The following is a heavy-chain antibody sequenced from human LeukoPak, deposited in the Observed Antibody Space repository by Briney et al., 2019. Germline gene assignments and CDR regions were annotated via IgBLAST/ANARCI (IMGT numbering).Heavy chain of an antibody. CDR1: GYTFTSYD. V-gene: IGHV1-8*01. D-gene: IGHD6-19*01. Sequence: ASVKVSCKASGYTFTSYDINWVRQATGQGLEWMGWMNPNSGNTGYAQKFQGRVTMTRNTSISTAYMELSSLRSEDTAVYYCARPIAVAGWRGYYYYGMDVWGQGTTVSVSS. J-gene: IGHJ6*02. CDR3: ARPIAVAGWRGYYYYGMDV. CDR2: MNPNSGNT.